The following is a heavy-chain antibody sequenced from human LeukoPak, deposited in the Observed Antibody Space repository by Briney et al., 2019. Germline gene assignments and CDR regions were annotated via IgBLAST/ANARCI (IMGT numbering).Heavy chain of an antibody. Sequence: SETLSLTCGVYGGSFSGYYWSWIRQSPGKGLEGVAEINHRGSTNYNPSLMSRVTISIDTSKNQFSLRLSSVTAADTAVYYCARGIKDIQPWLRERDARYYFDYWGQGTLVTVSS. D-gene: IGHD5-18*01. J-gene: IGHJ4*02. CDR3: ARGIKDIQPWLRERDARYYFDY. V-gene: IGHV4-34*01. CDR1: GGSFSGYY. CDR2: INHRGST.